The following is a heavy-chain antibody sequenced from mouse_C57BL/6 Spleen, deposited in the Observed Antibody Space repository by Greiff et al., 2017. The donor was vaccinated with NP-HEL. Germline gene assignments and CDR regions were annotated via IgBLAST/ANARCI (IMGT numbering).Heavy chain of an antibody. V-gene: IGHV3-1*01. CDR3: ARGPLGYAMDY. CDR1: GYSITSGYD. CDR2: ISYSGST. J-gene: IGHJ4*01. D-gene: IGHD4-1*01. Sequence: EVQLVESGPGMVKPSQSLSLTCTVTGYSITSGYDWHWIRHFPGNKLEWMGHISYSGSTNYNPSLKSRISITQDTSKNHFFLKLNSVTTEDTATYYCARGPLGYAMDYWGQGTSVTVSS.